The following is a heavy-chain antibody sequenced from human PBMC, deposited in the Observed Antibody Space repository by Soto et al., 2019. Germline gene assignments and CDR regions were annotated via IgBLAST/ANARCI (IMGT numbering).Heavy chain of an antibody. V-gene: IGHV4-34*01. CDR1: GGSFGGYY. D-gene: IGHD6-19*01. Sequence: SETLSLTCAVYGGSFGGYYWSWIRQPPGKGLEWIGEINHSGSTNYNPSLKSRVTISVDTSKNQFSLKLSSVTAADTAVYYCAREGSIAVAAFGIWGQGTMVTVSS. CDR2: INHSGST. CDR3: AREGSIAVAAFGI. J-gene: IGHJ3*02.